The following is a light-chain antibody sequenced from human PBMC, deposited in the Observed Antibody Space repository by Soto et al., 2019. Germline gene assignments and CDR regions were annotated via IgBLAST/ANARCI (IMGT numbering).Light chain of an antibody. CDR3: CSVTNGGTWV. Sequence: QSALTQPASVSGSPGQSITISCTGTNSNVGSHNVVSWYQQYPGKAPKLLIYEASKRPSGLSNRFSGSKSGNTASLTISGLPAEEEADYYCCSVTNGGTWVFGGGTKLTVL. V-gene: IGLV2-14*02. CDR1: NSNVGSHNV. J-gene: IGLJ3*02. CDR2: EAS.